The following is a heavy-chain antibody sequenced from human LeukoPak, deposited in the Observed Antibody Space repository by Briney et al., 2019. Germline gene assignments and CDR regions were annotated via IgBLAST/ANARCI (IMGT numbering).Heavy chain of an antibody. CDR1: GFTFSSNA. D-gene: IGHD2-15*01. Sequence: PGGSLRLSCAASGFTFSSNAMHWVRQAPGKGLEWVAVISYDGSNKYYADSVKGRFTISRDNSKNTLYLQMNSLRADDTAVYYCAKSCSGGSCYSIFYYFDYWGQGTLVTVSS. CDR3: AKSCSGGSCYSIFYYFDY. V-gene: IGHV3-30-3*02. CDR2: ISYDGSNK. J-gene: IGHJ4*02.